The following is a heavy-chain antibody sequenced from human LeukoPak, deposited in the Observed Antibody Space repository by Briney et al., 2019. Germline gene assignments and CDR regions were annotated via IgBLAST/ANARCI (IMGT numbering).Heavy chain of an antibody. CDR3: VLPYYYYGSGSPIGFDY. V-gene: IGHV3-74*01. CDR2: IKTDGRTT. Sequence: PGGSLRLSCAASGFTFSSFWMHWVRQAPGKGLVWVSRIKTDGRTTTYADSVKGRFTISRDNAKNTLYLQMNSLRAEDTAVYYCVLPYYYYGSGSPIGFDYWGQGTLVTVSS. D-gene: IGHD3-10*01. CDR1: GFTFSSFW. J-gene: IGHJ4*02.